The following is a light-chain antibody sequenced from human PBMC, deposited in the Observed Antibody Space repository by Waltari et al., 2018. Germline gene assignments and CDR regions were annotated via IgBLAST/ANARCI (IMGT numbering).Light chain of an antibody. CDR1: QSVSTW. V-gene: IGKV1-5*03. Sequence: DIRMTQSPSTLSASVGDSVTITCRASQSVSTWLAWYQQKPGKAPKLLIYKASSLESGVPSRFSGSGSGTEFTLTISSLQPDDFATYYCQQYNTYLTFGGGTRVDIK. CDR3: QQYNTYLT. CDR2: KAS. J-gene: IGKJ4*01.